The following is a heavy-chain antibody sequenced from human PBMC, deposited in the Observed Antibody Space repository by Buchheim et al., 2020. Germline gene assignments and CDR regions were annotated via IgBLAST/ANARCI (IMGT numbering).Heavy chain of an antibody. CDR1: GFTFSEHA. D-gene: IGHD5-24*01. V-gene: IGHV3-49*04. Sequence: EVRLVVSGGGLVQPGRSLRLSCSASGFTFSEHAVSWVRQAPGKGLEWVGFIRSKAFGGTTEYAASVKGRFIISRDDSKSIAYLQINGLKTEDTAVYYCSRVDRIPGNYIGDYFFMDVGGKGTT. CDR3: SRVDRIPGNYIGDYFFMDV. CDR2: IRSKAFGGTT. J-gene: IGHJ6*03.